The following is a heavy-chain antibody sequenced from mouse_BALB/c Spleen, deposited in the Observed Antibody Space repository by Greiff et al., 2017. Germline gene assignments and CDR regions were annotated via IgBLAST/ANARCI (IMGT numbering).Heavy chain of an antibody. CDR1: GFNIKDTY. CDR3: ARGDGNFPFDY. J-gene: IGHJ2*01. Sequence: VQLQQSGAELVKPGASVKLSCTASGFNIKDTYMHWVKQRPEQGLEWIGRIDPANGNTKYDPKFKGKATLTADKSSSTAYMQLSSLTSVDSAVYFCARGDGNFPFDYWGQGTTLTVSS. V-gene: IGHV14-3*02. CDR2: IDPANGNT. D-gene: IGHD2-1*01.